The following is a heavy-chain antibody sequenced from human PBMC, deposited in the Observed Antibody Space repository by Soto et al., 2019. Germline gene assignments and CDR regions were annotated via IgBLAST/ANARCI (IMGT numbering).Heavy chain of an antibody. CDR1: GGSFSGYY. CDR2: INHSGST. Sequence: QVQLQQWGAGLLKPSETLTLTCAVYGGSFSGYYWSWIRQPPGEGLEWIGEINHSGSTNYNPSLKSRVTISVDTSKNQFSLKLSSVTAADTAVYYCARGVGTMVRLDWFDPWGQGTLVTVSS. CDR3: ARGVGTMVRLDWFDP. D-gene: IGHD3-10*01. J-gene: IGHJ5*02. V-gene: IGHV4-34*01.